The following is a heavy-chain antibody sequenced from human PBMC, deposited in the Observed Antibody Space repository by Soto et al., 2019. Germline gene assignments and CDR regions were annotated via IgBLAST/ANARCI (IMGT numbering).Heavy chain of an antibody. V-gene: IGHV3-30*03. CDR2: ISYDGSNK. Sequence: GGSLRLSCAASGFTFSSYGMHWVRQAPGKGLEWVAVISYDGSNKYYADSVKGRFTISRDNSKNTLYLQMNSLRAEDTAVYYCATIPTSVVPAARGSGVTDYYGMDVWGQGTTVTVSS. D-gene: IGHD2-2*01. CDR3: ATIPTSVVPAARGSGVTDYYGMDV. CDR1: GFTFSSYG. J-gene: IGHJ6*02.